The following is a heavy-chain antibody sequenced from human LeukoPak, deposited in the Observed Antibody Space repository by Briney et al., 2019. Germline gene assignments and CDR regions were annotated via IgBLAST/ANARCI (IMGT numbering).Heavy chain of an antibody. CDR1: GFSICTSDYF. D-gene: IGHD3-16*02. CDR3: ARRGVRKLSNAFDI. CDR2: MEISGST. V-gene: IGHV4-61*02. Sequence: PPETLSLTCTVSGFSICTSDYFWSWIRQPAGKGLEWIGRMEISGSTNYNPSLRGRFTLSLDTSKNQFSLKLSSVTAADTAVYYCARRGVRKLSNAFDIWGRGTMVTVSS. J-gene: IGHJ3*02.